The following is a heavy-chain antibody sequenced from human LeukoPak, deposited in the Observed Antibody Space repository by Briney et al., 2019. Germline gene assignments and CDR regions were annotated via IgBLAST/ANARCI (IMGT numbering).Heavy chain of an antibody. Sequence: PGGSLRLSCAASGFTFSTYSMNWVRQAPGKGLEWLSSISSSSSHIYYADSVKGRFTISRDNAKNSLDLQMNNLRAEDTAVYYCARDELKYDFWSGYYLYWGQGTLVTVSS. J-gene: IGHJ4*02. V-gene: IGHV3-21*01. CDR2: ISSSSSHI. CDR3: ARDELKYDFWSGYYLY. D-gene: IGHD3-3*01. CDR1: GFTFSTYS.